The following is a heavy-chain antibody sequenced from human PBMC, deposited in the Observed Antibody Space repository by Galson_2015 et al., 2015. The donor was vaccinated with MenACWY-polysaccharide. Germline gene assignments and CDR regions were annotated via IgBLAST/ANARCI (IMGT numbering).Heavy chain of an antibody. CDR2: ISSRSSTI. V-gene: IGHV3-48*01. CDR3: ARDFFSGGCYD. Sequence: SLRIAGEASGLTFSSYSMNWVRQAPGKGLEWISHISSRSSTIYYADSVKGRLTIFRDNAKNSLYLQMNSLRVDDKAVYYCARDFFSGGCYDWCQGTLVTVSS. J-gene: IGHJ4*02. D-gene: IGHD6-19*01. CDR1: GLTFSSYS.